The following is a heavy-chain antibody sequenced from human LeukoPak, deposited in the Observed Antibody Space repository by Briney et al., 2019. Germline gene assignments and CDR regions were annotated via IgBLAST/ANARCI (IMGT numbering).Heavy chain of an antibody. CDR2: INWSGGST. D-gene: IGHD2-2*01. Sequence: GGSLRLSCTASGFAFDEHGMSWVRQVPGKELEWVSGINWSGGSTGYADPLRGRFTISRDNAKNSLYLQMDSLRAEDTALYYCARAPITSPFDYWGQGTLVTVSS. CDR1: GFAFDEHG. CDR3: ARAPITSPFDY. J-gene: IGHJ4*02. V-gene: IGHV3-20*04.